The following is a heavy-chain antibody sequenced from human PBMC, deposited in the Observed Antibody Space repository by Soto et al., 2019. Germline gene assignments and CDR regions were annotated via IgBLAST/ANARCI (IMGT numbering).Heavy chain of an antibody. CDR3: AKDKNGYSSSWPNWFDP. V-gene: IGHV3-23*01. CDR1: GFAISSYA. Sequence: GGSKRLSCAASGFAISSYAMSWVRPDTGKGLEWVSAISGSGGSTYYADSVKGRFTISRDNSKNTLYLQMNSLRAEDTAVYYCAKDKNGYSSSWPNWFDPWGQGTLVTVSS. D-gene: IGHD6-13*01. J-gene: IGHJ5*02. CDR2: ISGSGGST.